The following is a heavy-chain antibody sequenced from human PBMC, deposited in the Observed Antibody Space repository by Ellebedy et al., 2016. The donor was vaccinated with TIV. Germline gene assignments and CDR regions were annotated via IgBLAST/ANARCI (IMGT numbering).Heavy chain of an antibody. V-gene: IGHV3-7*03. Sequence: GESLKISCAASGFTFSSYWMSWVRQAPGKGLEWVANINQDGSEIYYVDSVKGRFTISRDNAKYSLCLQMNSLRAEDTAVYYCARGDGVYYYGSGSYSNYFDYWGLGTLVTVSS. CDR2: INQDGSEI. CDR3: ARGDGVYYYGSGSYSNYFDY. CDR1: GFTFSSYW. J-gene: IGHJ4*02. D-gene: IGHD3-10*01.